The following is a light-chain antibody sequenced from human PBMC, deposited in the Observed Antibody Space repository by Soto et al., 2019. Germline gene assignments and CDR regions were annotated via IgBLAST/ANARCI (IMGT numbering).Light chain of an antibody. CDR1: QSVSSW. CDR3: QQYKTYWT. Sequence: DIQMTQSPSTLSGSVGDRVTITCRASQSVSSWLAWFQQKPGKAPKLLIYKASSLQSGLSSRFSGGGSGTEFTLTISSLQPDDFATYYCQQYKTYWTFGPGTKV. CDR2: KAS. V-gene: IGKV1-5*03. J-gene: IGKJ1*01.